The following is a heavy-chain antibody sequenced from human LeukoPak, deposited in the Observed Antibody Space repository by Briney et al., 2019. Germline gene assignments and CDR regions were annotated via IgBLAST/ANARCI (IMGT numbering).Heavy chain of an antibody. J-gene: IGHJ6*03. CDR2: IFYSGST. Sequence: SETLSLTCTVSGGSISTSNYYWGWIRQPPGKGLEWIGNIFYSGSTYYSPSLKSRVTISLDASRNQFSLKLNSVTAADTAVYYCARLKDYYYYYMDVWGKGTTVTISS. CDR1: GGSISTSNYY. CDR3: ARLKDYYYYYMDV. V-gene: IGHV4-39*01.